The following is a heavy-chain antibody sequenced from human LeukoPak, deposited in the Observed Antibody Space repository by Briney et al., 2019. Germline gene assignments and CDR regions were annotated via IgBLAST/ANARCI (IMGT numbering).Heavy chain of an antibody. CDR2: IKSKTDGGTT. CDR1: GFTFSNAW. CDR3: TTELYYDILTGYYWIGY. V-gene: IGHV3-15*01. J-gene: IGHJ4*02. D-gene: IGHD3-9*01. Sequence: PGGSLRLSCAASGFTFSNAWMSWVRQAPGKGLEWVGRIKSKTDGGTTDYAAPVKGRFTISRDDSKNTLYLQMNSLNTEDTAVYYCTTELYYDILTGYYWIGYWGQGTLVTVSS.